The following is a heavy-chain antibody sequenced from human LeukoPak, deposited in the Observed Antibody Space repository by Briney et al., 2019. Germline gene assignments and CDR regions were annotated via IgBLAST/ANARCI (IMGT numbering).Heavy chain of an antibody. D-gene: IGHD3-22*01. CDR3: ARGTYYYDSSGYYFFDY. V-gene: IGHV1-3*03. CDR1: GYTFTSYA. CDR2: INAGNGNT. J-gene: IGHJ4*02. Sequence: ASVKVSCKASGYTFTSYAMHWVRQAPGQRLEWMGWINAGNGNTKYSQEFQGKVTITRDTSASTAYMELSSLRSEDMAVYYCARGTYYYDSSGYYFFDYWGQGTLVTVSS.